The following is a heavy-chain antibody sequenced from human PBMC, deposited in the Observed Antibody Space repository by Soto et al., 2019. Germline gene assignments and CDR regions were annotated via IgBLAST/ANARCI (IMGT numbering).Heavy chain of an antibody. CDR1: GFSLSTSGRT. D-gene: IGHD6-13*01. CDR2: GG. CDR3: TLRQDSSRGPIY. Sequence: QITLKESGPTLVKPTETLTLTCSVSGFSLSTSGRTLGWIRQPPGKAPEWLALGGQYSPSLQSRVTFTKDTSKNQVVLTLTDMDPADTATYYSTLRQDSSRGPIYWGQGILVTVSS. V-gene: IGHV2-5*01. J-gene: IGHJ4*02.